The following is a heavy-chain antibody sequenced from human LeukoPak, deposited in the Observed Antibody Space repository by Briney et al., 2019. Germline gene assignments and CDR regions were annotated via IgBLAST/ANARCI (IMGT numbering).Heavy chain of an antibody. D-gene: IGHD3-22*01. Sequence: PVKVSCKASGGTFSSYAISWVRQAPGQGLEWMGGIIPIFGTANYAQKFQGRVTITADKSTSTAYMELSSLRSEDTAVYYCARVPYDSSGYYSVDYYYYYMDVWGKGTTVTVSS. CDR2: IIPIFGTA. V-gene: IGHV1-69*06. CDR1: GGTFSSYA. J-gene: IGHJ6*03. CDR3: ARVPYDSSGYYSVDYYYYYMDV.